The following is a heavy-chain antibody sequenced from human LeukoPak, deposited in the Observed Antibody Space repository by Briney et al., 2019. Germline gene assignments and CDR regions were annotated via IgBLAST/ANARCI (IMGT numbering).Heavy chain of an antibody. CDR2: IYYSGST. J-gene: IGHJ4*02. Sequence: PSQTLFLTCTVSGGSISSGGYYWSWIRQHPGKGLEWIGYIYYSGSTYYNPSLKSRVIISVDTSKNQFSLKLSSVTAADTAVYYCARELPVTTSYFDYWGQGTLVTVSS. V-gene: IGHV4-31*03. D-gene: IGHD4-17*01. CDR3: ARELPVTTSYFDY. CDR1: GGSISSGGYY.